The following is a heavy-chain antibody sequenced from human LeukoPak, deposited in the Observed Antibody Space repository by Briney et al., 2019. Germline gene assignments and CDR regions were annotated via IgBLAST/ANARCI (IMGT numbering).Heavy chain of an antibody. V-gene: IGHV1-69*13. CDR2: IIPIFATA. CDR1: GGTFSSYA. CDR3: AREARETHDYGDYGNWYYFDY. J-gene: IGHJ4*02. Sequence: ASVKVSCKASGGTFSSYAISWVRQAPGQGLEWMGGIIPIFATANYAQKFQGRVTITADEPTRTAYMELSSLRSEDTAVYYCAREARETHDYGDYGNWYYFDYWGQGTLVTVSS. D-gene: IGHD4-17*01.